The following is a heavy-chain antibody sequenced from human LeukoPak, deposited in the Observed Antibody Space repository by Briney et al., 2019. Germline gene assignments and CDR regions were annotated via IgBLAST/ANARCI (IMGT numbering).Heavy chain of an antibody. CDR3: ARDRDGYNSSPFES. D-gene: IGHD5-24*01. J-gene: IGHJ4*02. CDR2: ITSSSGSI. Sequence: GGSLRLSCAASGFTFSSYSMNWVRQAPGKGLEWLSYITSSSGSIYYADSVKGRFTISRDNAKNTLYLRMSSLRAEDTALYYCARDRDGYNSSPFESWGQGTLVTVSS. V-gene: IGHV3-48*04. CDR1: GFTFSSYS.